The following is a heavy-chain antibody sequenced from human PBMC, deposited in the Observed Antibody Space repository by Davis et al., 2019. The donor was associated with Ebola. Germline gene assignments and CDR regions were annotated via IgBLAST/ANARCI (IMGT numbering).Heavy chain of an antibody. CDR3: AREAYDSSASDAFDI. Sequence: ASVKVSCKASGYTFTGYYMQWVRQAPGQGLDWMGWINPNSGGTNYAQKFQGRVTMTRDTSISTAYMELSRVRSDDTAVYYCAREAYDSSASDAFDIWGQGTMVTVSS. V-gene: IGHV1-2*02. J-gene: IGHJ3*02. CDR1: GYTFTGYY. D-gene: IGHD3-22*01. CDR2: INPNSGGT.